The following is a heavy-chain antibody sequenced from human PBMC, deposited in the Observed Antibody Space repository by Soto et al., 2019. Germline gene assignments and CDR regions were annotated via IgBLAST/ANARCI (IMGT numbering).Heavy chain of an antibody. CDR2: ISYDGSNK. Sequence: QVQLVESRGGVVQPGRSLRLSCAASGFTFSFYGIHWVRQAPGKGLEWVAVISYDGSNKYYADSVRGRFTISRDNSKNTLYLQMNSLRAEDTAVYYCAKGGSPYYYYYAMDVWGQGTTVTVSS. CDR1: GFTFSFYG. V-gene: IGHV3-30*18. CDR3: AKGGSPYYYYYAMDV. D-gene: IGHD3-10*01. J-gene: IGHJ6*02.